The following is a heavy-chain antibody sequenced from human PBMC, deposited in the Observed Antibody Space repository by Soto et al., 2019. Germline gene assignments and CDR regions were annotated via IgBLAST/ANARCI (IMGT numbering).Heavy chain of an antibody. Sequence: EVQLVESGGGLVQPGRSLRLSCAASGFTFDDFAMHWVRQAPGKGLEWVSGINWNSGDINYADSVKGRFTISRDNAKNSLYLQMNSLRAEDTALYYCAKDYADYYYYIDVWGKGTTVTVSS. CDR1: GFTFDDFA. CDR3: AKDYADYYYYIDV. V-gene: IGHV3-9*01. CDR2: INWNSGDI. J-gene: IGHJ6*03.